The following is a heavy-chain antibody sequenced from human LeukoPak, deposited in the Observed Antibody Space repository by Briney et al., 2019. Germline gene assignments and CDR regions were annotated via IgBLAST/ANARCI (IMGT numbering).Heavy chain of an antibody. J-gene: IGHJ6*03. D-gene: IGHD3-10*01. CDR3: ARGLLSMVFSYYYYMDV. Sequence: ASVKVSCKASGYTFTGYYMHWVRQAPGQGLEWMGRISAYNGNTNYAQKLQGRVTMTTDTSTSTAYMELRSLRSDDTAVYYCARGLLSMVFSYYYYMDVWGKGTTVTISS. CDR1: GYTFTGYY. CDR2: ISAYNGNT. V-gene: IGHV1-18*04.